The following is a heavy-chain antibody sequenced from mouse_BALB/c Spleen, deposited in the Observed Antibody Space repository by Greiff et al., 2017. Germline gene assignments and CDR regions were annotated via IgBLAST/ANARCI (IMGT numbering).Heavy chain of an antibody. D-gene: IGHD1-1*01. CDR2: INSNGGST. V-gene: IGHV5-6-3*01. CDR3: ARDAVADY. Sequence: EVKVVESGGGLVQPGGSLKLSCAASGFTFSSYGMSWVRQTPDKRLELVATINSNGGSTYYPDSVKGRFTISRDNAKNTLYLQMSSLKSEDTAMYYCARDAVADYWGQGTTLTVSS. CDR1: GFTFSSYG. J-gene: IGHJ2*01.